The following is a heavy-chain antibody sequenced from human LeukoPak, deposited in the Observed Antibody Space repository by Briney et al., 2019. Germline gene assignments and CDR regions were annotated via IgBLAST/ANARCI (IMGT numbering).Heavy chain of an antibody. CDR2: IWYDGSNY. J-gene: IGHJ3*02. CDR1: GFTFSQYA. D-gene: IGHD2-15*01. Sequence: PGRSLRLSCAASGFTFSQYAMHWVRQATGKGLEWVEAIWYDGSNYYYADSVKGRFNISRDNSKNTLSLQMNSLRAEDTAVYYCAREADCSGSRCYRVAFDIWGQGTMVTVSS. V-gene: IGHV3-33*01. CDR3: AREADCSGSRCYRVAFDI.